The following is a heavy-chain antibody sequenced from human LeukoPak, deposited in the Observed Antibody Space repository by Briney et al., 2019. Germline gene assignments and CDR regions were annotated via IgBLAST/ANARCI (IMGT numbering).Heavy chain of an antibody. CDR1: GFTFSDYY. CDR2: ISSSSSYT. CDR3: ARVRSRGVIID. Sequence: GGPLRLSCAASGFTFSDYYMSWIRQAPGKGLEWVSYISSSSSYTNYADSVKGRFTISRDNAKNSLYLQMNSLRAEDTAVYYCARVRSRGVIIDWGQGTLVTVSS. V-gene: IGHV3-11*06. D-gene: IGHD3-10*01. J-gene: IGHJ4*02.